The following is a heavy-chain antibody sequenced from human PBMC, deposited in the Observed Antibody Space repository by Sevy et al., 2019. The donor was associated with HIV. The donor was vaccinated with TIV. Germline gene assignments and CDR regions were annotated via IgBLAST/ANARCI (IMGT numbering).Heavy chain of an antibody. CDR1: GFTFTSYS. CDR3: ARSTYYYASGTFRESDF. Sequence: GGSLILSCAASGFTFTSYSMTWFRQAPGRGLEWVSSISKHSNYIYYASSVEGRFTISRDNAQDSLYLQMTSLRAEDTGLYYCARSTYYYASGTFRESDFWGQGTLVTVSS. CDR2: ISKHSNYI. V-gene: IGHV3-21*01. J-gene: IGHJ4*02. D-gene: IGHD3-10*01.